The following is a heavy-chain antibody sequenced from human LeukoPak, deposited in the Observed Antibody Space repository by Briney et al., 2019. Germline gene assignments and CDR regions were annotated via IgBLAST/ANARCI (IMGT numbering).Heavy chain of an antibody. CDR1: GFTFSSYG. Sequence: GGSLRLSCAASGFTFSSYGMHWVRQAPGKGLEWVAVISYDGSNKYYADSVKGRFTISRDNSKNTLYLQMNSLRAEDTAVYYCAKRAGESSAWAYFDYWGQGILVTVSS. CDR2: ISYDGSNK. CDR3: AKRAGESSAWAYFDY. J-gene: IGHJ4*02. D-gene: IGHD6-19*01. V-gene: IGHV3-30*18.